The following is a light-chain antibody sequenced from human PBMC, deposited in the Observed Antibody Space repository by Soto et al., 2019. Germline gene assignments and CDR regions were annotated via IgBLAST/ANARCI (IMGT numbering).Light chain of an antibody. J-gene: IGKJ1*01. CDR2: GAS. V-gene: IGKV3-15*01. CDR3: QQYHDWWA. CDR1: ENVARH. Sequence: VVTQSPATLSVSPGERATLSCRASENVARHLAWYQQKPGQAPRLLIYGASTRAIGIPARFSASGSGTEFTLTISSLQSEDFGIYYCQQYHDWWAFGQGTKVE.